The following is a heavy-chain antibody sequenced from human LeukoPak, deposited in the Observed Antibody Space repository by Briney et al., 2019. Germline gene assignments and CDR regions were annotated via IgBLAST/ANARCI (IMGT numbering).Heavy chain of an antibody. CDR1: GGSFSGYY. D-gene: IGHD3-22*01. Sequence: PLETLSLTCAVYGGSFSGYYWSWIRQPPGKGLEWIGEINHSGSTNYNPSLKSRVTISVDTSKNQFSLKLSSVTAADTAVYYCARGLSGYRVLYWYFDLWGRGTLVTVSS. V-gene: IGHV4-34*01. CDR2: INHSGST. J-gene: IGHJ2*01. CDR3: ARGLSGYRVLYWYFDL.